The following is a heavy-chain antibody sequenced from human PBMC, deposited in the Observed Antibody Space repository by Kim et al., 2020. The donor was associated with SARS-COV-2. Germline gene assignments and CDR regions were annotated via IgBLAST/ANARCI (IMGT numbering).Heavy chain of an antibody. J-gene: IGHJ4*02. CDR3: ARQRGPVTPFDY. Sequence: AVSMEGLFTISRDNANNTSYLQMNSLRVNDTSVYYCARQRGPVTPFDYWGQGTLVTVSS. V-gene: IGHV3-74*01.